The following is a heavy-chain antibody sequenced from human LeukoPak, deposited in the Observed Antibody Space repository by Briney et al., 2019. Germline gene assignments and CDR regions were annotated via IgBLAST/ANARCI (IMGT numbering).Heavy chain of an antibody. D-gene: IGHD2-2*01. Sequence: PRGSLRLSCAASGFTFSTYGMNWVRQAPGKRPEWVSYMSSSSDAIYYADSVRGRFTISRDNAKNSLYLQMNSLRAEDTAVYYCAREMMGVARAAGRWFDPWGQGTLVTVSS. V-gene: IGHV3-48*01. CDR2: MSSSSDAI. CDR1: GFTFSTYG. J-gene: IGHJ5*02. CDR3: AREMMGVARAAGRWFDP.